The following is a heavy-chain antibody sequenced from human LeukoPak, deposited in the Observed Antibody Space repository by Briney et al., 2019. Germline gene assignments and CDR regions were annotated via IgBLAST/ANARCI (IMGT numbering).Heavy chain of an antibody. CDR3: ARGSSIIGTYYYYYMDV. J-gene: IGHJ6*03. CDR1: GFTFSSYE. V-gene: IGHV3-48*03. Sequence: GGSLRLSCAASGFTFSSYEMNWVRQAPGKGLEWVSYISSSGSTIYYADSVKGRFTISRDNAKNSLYLQMNSLRSEDTAVYYCARGSSIIGTYYYYYMDVWGKGTTVTISS. D-gene: IGHD6-6*01. CDR2: ISSSGSTI.